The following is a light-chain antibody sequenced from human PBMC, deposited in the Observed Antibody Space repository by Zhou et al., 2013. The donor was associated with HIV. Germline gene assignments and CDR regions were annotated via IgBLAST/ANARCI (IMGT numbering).Light chain of an antibody. Sequence: EIVLTQSPGTLSLSPGERATLSCRASQSVTRNFLAWYQQHPGQAPRLLIYGASSRATGIPDRFSGSGSGTDFTLTISRLEPEDFAVYYCQQYGSSPRTFGQGTKVEIQ. V-gene: IGKV3-20*01. CDR2: GAS. CDR3: QQYGSSPRT. CDR1: QSVTRNF. J-gene: IGKJ1*01.